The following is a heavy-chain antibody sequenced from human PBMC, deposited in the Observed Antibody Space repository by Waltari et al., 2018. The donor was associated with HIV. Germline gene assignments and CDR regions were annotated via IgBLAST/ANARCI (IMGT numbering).Heavy chain of an antibody. CDR3: ARFPPGGVYSGRAHFDY. CDR2: IDWDDDK. J-gene: IGHJ4*02. Sequence: QVTLRESGPALVKPTQTLTLTCTFSGFSLSTSGMCVSWIRQPPGKALEWLARIDWDDDKYYSTSLKTRLTISKDTSKNQVVLTMTNMDPVDTATYYCARFPPGGVYSGRAHFDYWGQGTLVTVSS. D-gene: IGHD1-26*01. CDR1: GFSLSTSGMC. V-gene: IGHV2-70*15.